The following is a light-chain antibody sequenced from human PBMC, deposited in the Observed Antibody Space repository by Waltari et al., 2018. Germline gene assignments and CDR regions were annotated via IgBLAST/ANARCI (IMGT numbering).Light chain of an antibody. J-gene: IGLJ3*02. CDR1: SSNIGAGYD. Sequence: QSVLTQPPSVSGAPGQRVTISCTGSSSNIGAGYDVHWYRQLPGTVPKLLIYINHNRPSGVPDRFSGAKSGTTASLAITGLQAEDEATYYCQSHDRILSGSLVFGGGTKLTVL. V-gene: IGLV1-40*01. CDR3: QSHDRILSGSLV. CDR2: INH.